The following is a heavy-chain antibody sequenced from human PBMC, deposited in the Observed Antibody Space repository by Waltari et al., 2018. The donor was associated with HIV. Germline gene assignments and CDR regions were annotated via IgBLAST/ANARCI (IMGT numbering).Heavy chain of an antibody. CDR2: ISWNSGSI. Sequence: EAHLVESGGGLVQPGRSLRLPCAASGFTFDDYAMHWVRQTPGKGLEWVSGISWNSGSIGYADSVKGRFTISRDNAKNSLFLQMNSLRPEDTAFYYCAKGPTLTSPPTYFNYWGQGTLVTVSS. J-gene: IGHJ4*02. CDR1: GFTFDDYA. CDR3: AKGPTLTSPPTYFNY. V-gene: IGHV3-9*01. D-gene: IGHD2-2*01.